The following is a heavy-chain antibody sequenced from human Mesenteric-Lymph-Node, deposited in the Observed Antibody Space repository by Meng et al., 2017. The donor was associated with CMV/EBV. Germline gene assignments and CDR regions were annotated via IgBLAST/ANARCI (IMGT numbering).Heavy chain of an antibody. D-gene: IGHD3-10*01. CDR1: GVTFSSYA. V-gene: IGHV3-30-3*01. J-gene: IGHJ2*01. Sequence: GESLKISCVASGVTFSSYALHWVRQAPGKGLEWVAVISHTGNSKYYGDSVKGRFTVSRDDSKNTVYLQMDSLRLEDTAVYSCVRDRVKGGSGNYWYLDLWGRGTLVTVPQ. CDR3: VRDRVKGGSGNYWYLDL. CDR2: ISHTGNSK.